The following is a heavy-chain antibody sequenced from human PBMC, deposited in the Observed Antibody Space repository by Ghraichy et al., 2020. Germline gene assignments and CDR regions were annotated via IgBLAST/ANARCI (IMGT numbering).Heavy chain of an antibody. CDR3: ARIMVRGLIHS. D-gene: IGHD3-10*01. V-gene: IGHV3-48*02. CDR1: GFNFNSYA. CDR2: ISYSGGDI. Sequence: LSPTCAASGFNFNSYAMSWVRQAPDKGLEWISYISYSGGDIHYADSVRGRFTIFRDNAKNSLYLQMNSLRDEDTAVYYCARIMVRGLIHSWGQGTLVTVSS. J-gene: IGHJ4*02.